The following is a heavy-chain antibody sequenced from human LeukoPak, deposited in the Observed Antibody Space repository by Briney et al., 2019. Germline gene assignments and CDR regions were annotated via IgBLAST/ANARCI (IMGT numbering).Heavy chain of an antibody. D-gene: IGHD3-22*01. J-gene: IGHJ5*02. Sequence: ASETLSLTCTVSGGSISSYYWSWLRQPPGKGLEWIGYIYYSGSTNYNPSLKSRVTISVDTSKNQFSLKLSSVTAADTAVYYCARGGYYDRQVRFDPWGQGTLVTVSS. CDR1: GGSISSYY. V-gene: IGHV4-59*01. CDR3: ARGGYYDRQVRFDP. CDR2: IYYSGST.